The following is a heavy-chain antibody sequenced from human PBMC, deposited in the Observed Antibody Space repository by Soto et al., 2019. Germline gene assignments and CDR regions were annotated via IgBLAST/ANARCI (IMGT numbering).Heavy chain of an antibody. CDR1: GYTFINYD. CDR3: AREGSGFYYGSGKGAFDI. CDR2: ISAYNGNT. Sequence: GASVKVSCKASGYTFINYDINWVRQAPGQGLEWMRWISAYNGNTNYAQKLQGRVTMTTDTSTSTAHMELRSLRSDDTAVYYCAREGSGFYYGSGKGAFDIWGQGTMVTVSS. J-gene: IGHJ3*02. D-gene: IGHD3-10*01. V-gene: IGHV1-18*04.